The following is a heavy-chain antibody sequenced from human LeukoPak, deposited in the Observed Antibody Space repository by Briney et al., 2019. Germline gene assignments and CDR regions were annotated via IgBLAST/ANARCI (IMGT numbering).Heavy chain of an antibody. V-gene: IGHV1-24*01. CDR1: GYTLTELS. Sequence: ASVKVSCTVSGYTLTELSMHWVRQAPGKGLEWMGGFDPEDGETIYAQKFQGRVTMTEDTSTDTAYMELSSLRSEDTAVYYCATGRSGSSFRSPFDIWGQGTMVTVSS. J-gene: IGHJ3*02. CDR3: ATGRSGSSFRSPFDI. CDR2: FDPEDGET. D-gene: IGHD6-6*01.